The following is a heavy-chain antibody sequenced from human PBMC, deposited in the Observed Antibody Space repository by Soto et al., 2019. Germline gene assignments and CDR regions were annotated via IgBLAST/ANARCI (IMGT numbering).Heavy chain of an antibody. CDR2: FDPEDGET. Sequence: ASVKVSCKVSGYTLTELSMHWVRQAPGKGLEWMGGFDPEDGETIYAQKFQGRVTMTEDTSTDTAYMELSSLRSEDTAVYYCARSQKRHYYSAMDVWGQGTTVTVSS. D-gene: IGHD6-25*01. V-gene: IGHV1-24*01. J-gene: IGHJ6*02. CDR1: GYTLTELS. CDR3: ARSQKRHYYSAMDV.